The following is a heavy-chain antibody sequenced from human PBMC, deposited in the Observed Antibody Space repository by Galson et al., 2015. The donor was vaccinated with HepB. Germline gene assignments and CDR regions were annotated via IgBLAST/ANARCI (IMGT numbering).Heavy chain of an antibody. Sequence: SLRLSCAVSGFNFSNSWMSWVRQAPGKGLEWVANIEQDGSAKNYGDFVEGRFIISRDNAKNSLFLQMDSLRAEDTALSYCARFLRLAFGSWGQGTLVTVSS. CDR3: ARFLRLAFGS. D-gene: IGHD5-12*01. CDR2: IEQDGSAK. V-gene: IGHV3-7*01. J-gene: IGHJ4*02. CDR1: GFNFSNSW.